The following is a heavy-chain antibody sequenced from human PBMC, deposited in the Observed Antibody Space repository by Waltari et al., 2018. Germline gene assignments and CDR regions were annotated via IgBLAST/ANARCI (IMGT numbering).Heavy chain of an antibody. CDR1: GGSFGASY. J-gene: IGHJ3*02. CDR2: IDHSGGT. D-gene: IGHD2-15*01. Sequence: QVQLQQWGAGLLKPSETLSLTCAVYGGSFGASYWSWIRQPPGKGLEWIGQIDHSGGTRYTPSLKSRVTVSLDTSKNQFSLKLSSVTAADTAVYYCASHCSGGTCYHGFDIWGQGTMVTVSS. CDR3: ASHCSGGTCYHGFDI. V-gene: IGHV4-34*02.